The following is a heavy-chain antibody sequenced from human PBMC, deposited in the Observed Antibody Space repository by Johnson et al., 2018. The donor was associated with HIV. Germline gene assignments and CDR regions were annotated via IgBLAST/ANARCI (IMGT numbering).Heavy chain of an antibody. J-gene: IGHJ3*02. CDR1: GFTFDDYA. V-gene: IGHV3-20*04. D-gene: IGHD4-11*01. Sequence: VQLVESGGGLIQPGGSLRLSCAASGFTFDDYAMSWVRQGPRKGLEWVSGINWNGGSTGYVDSVKGRFTISRDNAKNSLYLQMNTLNAEDTAVYYCASSTVMMTDDAFDIWGQGTVVTVSP. CDR2: INWNGGST. CDR3: ASSTVMMTDDAFDI.